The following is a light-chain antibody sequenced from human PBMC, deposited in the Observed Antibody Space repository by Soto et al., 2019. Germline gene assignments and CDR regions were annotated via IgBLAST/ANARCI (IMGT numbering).Light chain of an antibody. Sequence: DIQMTQSPSSLSASVGDRVTITCQASQDTSNYLNWYQQKPGKAPKLXIYDASNLETGVPSRFSGSGSGTDFTFTISSLQPEDIETYYCQQYDNLPITFGQGTRLEIK. J-gene: IGKJ5*01. CDR1: QDTSNY. CDR3: QQYDNLPIT. CDR2: DAS. V-gene: IGKV1-33*01.